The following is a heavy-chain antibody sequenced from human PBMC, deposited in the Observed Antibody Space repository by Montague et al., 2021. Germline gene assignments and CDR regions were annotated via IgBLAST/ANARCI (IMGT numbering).Heavy chain of an antibody. D-gene: IGHD6-13*01. J-gene: IGHJ4*02. CDR1: GFTFSSYW. V-gene: IGHV3-74*01. CDR2: INSDGSST. Sequence: SLRLSCAASGFTFSSYWMHWVRQAPGKGLVWVSRINSDGSSTSYADSVKGRFTISRDNAKNTLYLQMNSLRAEDTAVYCCAREEQQLVSSYDYWGQGTLVTVSS. CDR3: AREEQQLVSSYDY.